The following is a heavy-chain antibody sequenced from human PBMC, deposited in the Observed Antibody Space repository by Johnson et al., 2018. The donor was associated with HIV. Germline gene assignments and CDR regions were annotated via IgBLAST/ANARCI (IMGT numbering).Heavy chain of an antibody. CDR3: ARHGSGGGTYYNFWSGPSAWADI. CDR1: GFTFSSYG. J-gene: IGHJ3*02. CDR2: ISYDGSNK. D-gene: IGHD3-3*01. V-gene: IGHV3-30*03. Sequence: QVQLVESGGGVVQPGRSLRLSCAASGFTFSSYGMHWVRQAPGKGLEWVAVISYDGSNKYYVDSVKGRFPISRDTAKNSLYLQMNSLRAEDTAVYYCARHGSGGGTYYNFWSGPSAWADIWGQGTMVTVSS.